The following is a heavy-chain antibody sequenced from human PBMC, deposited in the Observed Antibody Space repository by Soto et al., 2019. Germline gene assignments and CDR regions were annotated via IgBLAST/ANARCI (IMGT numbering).Heavy chain of an antibody. D-gene: IGHD4-17*01. Sequence: ASVKCSCKISGHTLTEFSIHWVRQAPGKGLEWMGGFDPEGGEAIYAQKWHGRVTVTEDTVTDTAYLHLSSLTSDDTAVYFCARCHRGLRCHLDSWGQGTLVTVSS. CDR1: GHTLTEFS. CDR3: ARCHRGLRCHLDS. V-gene: IGHV1-24*01. CDR2: FDPEGGEA. J-gene: IGHJ4*02.